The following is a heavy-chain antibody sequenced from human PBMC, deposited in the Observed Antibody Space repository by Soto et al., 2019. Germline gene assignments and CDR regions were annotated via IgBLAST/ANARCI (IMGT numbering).Heavy chain of an antibody. D-gene: IGHD4-17*01. J-gene: IGHJ4*02. CDR2: ISYDGSNK. V-gene: IGHV3-30-3*01. CDR3: ARDVPTVTTIGFDY. Sequence: QVQLVESGGGVVQPGRSLRLSCAASGFTFSSYAMHWVRQAPGKGLEWVAVISYDGSNKYYADSVKGRFTISRDNSKNTLYLQMNSLRAEDTAVYYCARDVPTVTTIGFDYWGQGTLVTVSS. CDR1: GFTFSSYA.